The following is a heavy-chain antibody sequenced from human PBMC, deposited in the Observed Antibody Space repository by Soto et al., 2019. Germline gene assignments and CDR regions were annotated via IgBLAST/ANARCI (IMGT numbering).Heavy chain of an antibody. V-gene: IGHV3-48*01. D-gene: IGHD2-2*03. CDR3: ARDGYCSSTSCPQGY. Sequence: PGGSLRLSCAASGFTFSSYSMNWVRQAPGKGLEWVSYISSSSSTIYYADSVKGRFTISRDNAKNSLYLQMNSLRAEDTAVYYCARDGYCSSTSCPQGYWGQGTLVTVSS. CDR1: GFTFSSYS. CDR2: ISSSSSTI. J-gene: IGHJ4*02.